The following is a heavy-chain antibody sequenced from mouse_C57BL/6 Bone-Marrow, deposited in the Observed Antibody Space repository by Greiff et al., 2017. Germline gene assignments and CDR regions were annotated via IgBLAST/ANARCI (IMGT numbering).Heavy chain of an antibody. Sequence: VQLKESGAELVRPGASVKLSCTASGFNIKDDYMHWVKQRPEQGLEWIGWIDPENGDTEYASKFQGKATITADTSSNTAYLQLSSLTSEDTAVYYCTTSIYYGNPYYVDYWGQGTTLTVSS. CDR1: GFNIKDDY. D-gene: IGHD2-1*01. J-gene: IGHJ2*01. V-gene: IGHV14-4*01. CDR3: TTSIYYGNPYYVDY. CDR2: IDPENGDT.